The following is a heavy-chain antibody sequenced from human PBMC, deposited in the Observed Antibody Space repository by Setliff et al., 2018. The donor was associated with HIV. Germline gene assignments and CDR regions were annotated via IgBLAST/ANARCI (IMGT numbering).Heavy chain of an antibody. Sequence: PSETLSLTCSVSGGSMRSNIYYWGWIRLSPTKGLEWIGSIHLSDTYYNPSLKSRVTISVDTSKDQFSLKLTSLTAADTAVYYCARSSMAGFDYWGPGKLVTVSS. CDR1: GGSMRSNIYY. D-gene: IGHD6-19*01. CDR3: ARSSMAGFDY. J-gene: IGHJ4*02. V-gene: IGHV4-39*07. CDR2: IHLSDT.